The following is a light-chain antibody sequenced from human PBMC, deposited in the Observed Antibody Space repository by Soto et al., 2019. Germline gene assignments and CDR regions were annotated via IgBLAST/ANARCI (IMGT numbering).Light chain of an antibody. J-gene: IGKJ5*01. CDR3: QQYNNWPFT. Sequence: EIVLTQSPDTLSLSPGERATLSCRASQSVRAYLAWYQQKPGQAPRLLIYDASNRATGIPARFSGSGSGTDFTLTISSLEPEDFAVYYCQQYNNWPFTFGQGTRLEIK. CDR2: DAS. V-gene: IGKV3-11*01. CDR1: QSVRAY.